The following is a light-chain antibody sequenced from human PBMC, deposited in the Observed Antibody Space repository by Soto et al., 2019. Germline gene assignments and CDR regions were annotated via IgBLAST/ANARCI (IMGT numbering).Light chain of an antibody. Sequence: QSVLTQPPSASGSPGQSVTISCTGTSSDVGGYNYVSWYQQHPGKAPKLMIYEVSKRPSGVPDRFSGSKSGNTASLTVSGVQAEDEADYYCSSDAGSNNLVFGGGTKLTVL. CDR1: SSDVGGYNY. CDR2: EVS. CDR3: SSDAGSNNLV. V-gene: IGLV2-8*01. J-gene: IGLJ2*01.